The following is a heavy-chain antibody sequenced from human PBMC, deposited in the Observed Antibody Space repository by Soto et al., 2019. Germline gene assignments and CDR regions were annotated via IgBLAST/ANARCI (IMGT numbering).Heavy chain of an antibody. CDR3: AKDRYCSGGSCVSSWFVP. D-gene: IGHD2-15*01. Sequence: EVQLLESGGGLVQPGGSLRLSCAASGFAFSSYAMRWVRQAPGKGLEWVSAISGSGGSTYYADSVKGRFTISRDNSKNTLYLQMNSLRAEDTAVYYCAKDRYCSGGSCVSSWFVPWGQGTLVTVSS. CDR1: GFAFSSYA. V-gene: IGHV3-23*01. CDR2: ISGSGGST. J-gene: IGHJ5*02.